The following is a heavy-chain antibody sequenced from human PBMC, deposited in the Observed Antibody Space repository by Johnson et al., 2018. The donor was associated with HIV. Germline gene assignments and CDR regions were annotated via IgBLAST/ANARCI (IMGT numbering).Heavy chain of an antibody. CDR1: GFTFSSYG. CDR3: ARGRDPGDYVGLGAFDI. CDR2: IRYDGSNK. D-gene: IGHD4-17*01. J-gene: IGHJ3*02. V-gene: IGHV3-30*02. Sequence: VQLVESGGGVVQPGGSLRLSCAASGFTFSSYGMHWVRQAPGKGLEWVAFIRYDGSNKYYADSVKGRFTISRDNSKNTLYLQMNSLRAEDTAVYFCARGRDPGDYVGLGAFDIWGQGTMVTVSS.